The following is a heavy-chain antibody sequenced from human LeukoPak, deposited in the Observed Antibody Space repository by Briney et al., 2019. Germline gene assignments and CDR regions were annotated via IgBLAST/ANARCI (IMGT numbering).Heavy chain of an antibody. CDR1: GGSISSSNW. D-gene: IGHD3-16*02. CDR3: ARFMITFGGVIANWFDP. CDR2: IYHSGST. Sequence: SETLSLTCAVSGGSISSSNWWRWVRQPPGKGLEWIGEIYHSGSTNYNPSLKSRVTISVDKSKNQFSLKLSSVTAADTAVYYCARFMITFGGVIANWFDPWGQGTLVTVSS. J-gene: IGHJ5*02. V-gene: IGHV4-4*02.